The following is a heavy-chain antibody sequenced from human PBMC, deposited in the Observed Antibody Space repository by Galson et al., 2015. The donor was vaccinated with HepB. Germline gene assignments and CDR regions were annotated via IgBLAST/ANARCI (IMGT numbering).Heavy chain of an antibody. D-gene: IGHD2-15*01. CDR2: INSDGSST. CDR3: ARAGGSSYYYYYYGMDV. V-gene: IGHV3-74*01. J-gene: IGHJ6*02. CDR1: GFTFSSYW. Sequence: SLRLSCAASGFTFSSYWMHWVRQAPGKGLVWVSRINSDGSSTSYADSVKGRFTISRDNAKNTLYQQMNSLRAEDTAVYYCARAGGSSYYYYYYGMDVWGQGTTVTVSS.